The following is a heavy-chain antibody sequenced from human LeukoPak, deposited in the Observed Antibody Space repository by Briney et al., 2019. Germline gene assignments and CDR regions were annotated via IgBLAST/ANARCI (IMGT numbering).Heavy chain of an antibody. D-gene: IGHD3-16*01. CDR1: GFTLGSYW. V-gene: IGHV3-74*01. CDR2: VNTDGSST. J-gene: IGHJ4*02. Sequence: GGSLRLSCAVSGFTLGSYWMHWVRQAPGQGLAWVSRVNTDGSSTTYADSVKGRFTISKDNAKNTLYLQMHGLRADDTAVYYCARARVSLFDRLRSSRGYFDYWGQGTLVTVSS. CDR3: ARARVSLFDRLRSSRGYFDY.